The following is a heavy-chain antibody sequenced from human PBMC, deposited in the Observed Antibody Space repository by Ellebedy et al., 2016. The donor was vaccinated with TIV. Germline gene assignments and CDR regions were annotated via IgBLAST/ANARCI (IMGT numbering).Heavy chain of an antibody. CDR3: ASRYCTNGVCTDPYYYYGMDV. V-gene: IGHV1-2*02. CDR1: GYTFTGYY. CDR2: INPNSGGT. D-gene: IGHD2-8*01. Sequence: ASVKVSCKASGYTFTGYYMHWVRQAPGQGLEWMGWINPNSGGTNYAQKFQGRVTTTEDTSTDTAYMELSSLRSEDTAVYYCASRYCTNGVCTDPYYYYGMDVWGQGTTVTVSS. J-gene: IGHJ6*02.